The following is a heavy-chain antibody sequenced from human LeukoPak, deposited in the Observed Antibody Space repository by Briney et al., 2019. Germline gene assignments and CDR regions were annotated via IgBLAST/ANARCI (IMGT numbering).Heavy chain of an antibody. D-gene: IGHD2-2*01. CDR3: AHRYCSSTSCYGEFDY. CDR1: GFSLRTSGMC. J-gene: IGHJ4*02. CDR2: IDWDDDK. V-gene: IGHV2-70*12. Sequence: SGPALVKPTQTLTLTCTFSGFSLRTSGMCLTWIRQPPGKALEWLARIDWDDDKYYSTSLKTRLTISKDTSKNQVVLTMTNMDPVDTATYYCAHRYCSSTSCYGEFDYWGQGTLVTVSS.